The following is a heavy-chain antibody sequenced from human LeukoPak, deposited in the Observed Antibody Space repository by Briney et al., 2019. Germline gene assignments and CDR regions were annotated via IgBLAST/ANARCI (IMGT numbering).Heavy chain of an antibody. Sequence: SETLSLTCTVSGGSISSYYWSWIRQPPGKGLEWIGYIYYSGSTNYNPSLKSRVTISVDTFKNQFSLKLSSVTAADTAVYYCARAPVSSGWAYYFDYWGQGTLVTVSS. CDR2: IYYSGST. CDR3: ARAPVSSGWAYYFDY. CDR1: GGSISSYY. J-gene: IGHJ4*02. V-gene: IGHV4-59*08. D-gene: IGHD6-19*01.